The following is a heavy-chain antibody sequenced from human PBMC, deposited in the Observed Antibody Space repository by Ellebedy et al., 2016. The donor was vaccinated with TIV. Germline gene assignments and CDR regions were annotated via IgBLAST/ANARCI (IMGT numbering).Heavy chain of an antibody. D-gene: IGHD5-24*01. V-gene: IGHV1-69*13. CDR2: IIPIFGTA. CDR1: GGTFSSYA. J-gene: IGHJ4*02. Sequence: AASVKVSCKASGGTFSSYAISWVRQAPGQGLEWMGGIIPIFGTANYAQKFQGRVTITADESTSTAYMELSSLRSEDTAVYYCARANIEMATMPFDYWGQGTLVTVSS. CDR3: ARANIEMATMPFDY.